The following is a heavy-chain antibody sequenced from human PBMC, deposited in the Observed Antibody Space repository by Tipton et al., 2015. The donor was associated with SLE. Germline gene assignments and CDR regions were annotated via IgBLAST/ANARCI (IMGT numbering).Heavy chain of an antibody. D-gene: IGHD3-3*01. V-gene: IGHV4-4*09. CDR1: GGSINTYY. CDR2: IFNSGTT. J-gene: IGHJ4*02. Sequence: TLSLTCTVSGGSINTYYWSWIRQPPGKGLEWIGYIFNSGTTYYNPSLERRITISVDTSKNQFSLKLSSVTAADTAVYYCARGNTIFGVGYWGQGTLVTVSS. CDR3: ARGNTIFGVGY.